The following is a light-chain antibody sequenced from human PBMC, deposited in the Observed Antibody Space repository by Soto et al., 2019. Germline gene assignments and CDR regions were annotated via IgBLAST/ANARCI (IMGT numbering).Light chain of an antibody. V-gene: IGKV3-11*01. Sequence: EIVLTQSPATLSLSPGERATLSCRASQSVSTYLAWYQQTPGQAPRLLIYDASNRATGIPARFSGSGSGTAFTLTISSLEPEDFAVYYCEQRSNWLTFGGGTKVEI. J-gene: IGKJ4*01. CDR3: EQRSNWLT. CDR2: DAS. CDR1: QSVSTY.